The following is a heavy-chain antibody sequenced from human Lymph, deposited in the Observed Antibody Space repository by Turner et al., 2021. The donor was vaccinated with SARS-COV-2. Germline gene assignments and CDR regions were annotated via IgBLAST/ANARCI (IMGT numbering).Heavy chain of an antibody. CDR2: ISYDGFNK. CDR1: GFTFSTYA. V-gene: IGHV3-30*04. Sequence: QVPLVESGGCVVQPGRSLRLSGAASGFTFSTYAIHWVRQAPGKGLEWVAVISYDGFNKYYSDSVKGQFTISRDNSKNTLYLQMSSLRAEDTAVYYCARGSGSYLSAFDIWGQGTMVTVSS. J-gene: IGHJ3*02. CDR3: ARGSGSYLSAFDI. D-gene: IGHD1-26*01.